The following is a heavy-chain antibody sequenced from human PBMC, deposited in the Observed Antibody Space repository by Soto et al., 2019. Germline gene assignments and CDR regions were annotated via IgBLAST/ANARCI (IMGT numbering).Heavy chain of an antibody. CDR3: ARDRIVGATKIYYGMDV. CDR1: GFTFSSYG. Sequence: QVQLVESGGGVVQPGRSLRLSCAASGFTFSSYGMHWVRQAPGKGLEWVAVIWYDGSNKYCADSVKGRFTISRDNSKNTLYLQMNSLRAEDTAVYYCARDRIVGATKIYYGMDVWGQGTTVTVSS. J-gene: IGHJ6*02. V-gene: IGHV3-33*01. CDR2: IWYDGSNK. D-gene: IGHD1-26*01.